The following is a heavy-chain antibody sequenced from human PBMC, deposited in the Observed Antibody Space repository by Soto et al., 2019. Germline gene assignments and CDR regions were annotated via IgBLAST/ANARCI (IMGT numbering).Heavy chain of an antibody. CDR3: ARGYSSSSLMNG. CDR2: INAGNGNT. D-gene: IGHD6-13*01. CDR1: GYTFTSYA. J-gene: IGHJ6*02. V-gene: IGHV1-3*01. Sequence: GASVKVSCKASGYTFTSYAMPWVRQAPGQRLEWMGWINAGNGNTKYSQKFQGRVTITRDTSASTAYMELSSLRSEDTAVYDCARGYSSSSLMNGWGQGSSVTVSS.